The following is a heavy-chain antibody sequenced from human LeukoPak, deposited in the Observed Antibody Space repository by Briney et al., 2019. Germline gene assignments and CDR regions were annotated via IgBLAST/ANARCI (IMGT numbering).Heavy chain of an antibody. CDR2: IGGSGGST. CDR3: VRIDMGAASRDAFDI. J-gene: IGHJ3*02. Sequence: PGGSLRLSCAASGFTFSSYAMTWVRQAPGKGLEWVSVIGGSGGSTYYADSVKGRFTISRDNSKNTLYLQMNSLKTEDTAMYYCVRIDMGAASRDAFDIWGQGTMVTVSS. CDR1: GFTFSSYA. V-gene: IGHV3-23*01. D-gene: IGHD1-26*01.